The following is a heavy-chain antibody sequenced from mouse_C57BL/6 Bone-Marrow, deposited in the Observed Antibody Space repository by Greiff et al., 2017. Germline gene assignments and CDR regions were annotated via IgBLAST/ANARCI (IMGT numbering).Heavy chain of an antibody. CDR1: GFTFSDYY. CDR2: ISNGGGST. CDR3: ARLRFAY. V-gene: IGHV5-12*01. Sequence: EVKLMESGGGLVQPGGSLKLSCAASGFTFSDYYMYWVRQTPEKRLEWVAYISNGGGSTYYPDTVKGRFTISRDNAKNTLYLQMSRLKSEDTAMYYCARLRFAYWGQGTLVTVSA. J-gene: IGHJ3*01.